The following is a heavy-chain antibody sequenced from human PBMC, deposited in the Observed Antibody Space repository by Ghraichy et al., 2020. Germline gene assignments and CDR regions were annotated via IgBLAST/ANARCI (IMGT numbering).Heavy chain of an antibody. CDR1: GGSFSGYY. CDR3: ARQGYYYGSGSYYKASYYFDY. V-gene: IGHV4-34*01. CDR2: INHSGST. Sequence: SETLSLTCAVYGGSFSGYYWSWIRQPPGKGLEWIGEINHSGSTNYNPSLKSRVTISVDTSKNQFSLKLSSVTAADTAVYYCARQGYYYGSGSYYKASYYFDYWGQGTLVTVSS. D-gene: IGHD3-10*01. J-gene: IGHJ4*02.